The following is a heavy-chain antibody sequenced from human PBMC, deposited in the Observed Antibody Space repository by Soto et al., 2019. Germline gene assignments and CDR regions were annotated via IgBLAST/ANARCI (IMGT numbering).Heavy chain of an antibody. D-gene: IGHD4-17*01. V-gene: IGHV3-33*01. CDR2: IWYDGSNK. J-gene: IGHJ5*02. CDR3: ARDYATVVNNWFDP. Sequence: QVQLVESGGGVVQPGRSLRLSCAASGFTFSSYGMHWVRQAPGKGLEWVAVIWYDGSNKYYADSVKGRFTISRDNSKNTLYLQMNSLRAEDTAVYYCARDYATVVNNWFDPWGQGTLVTVSS. CDR1: GFTFSSYG.